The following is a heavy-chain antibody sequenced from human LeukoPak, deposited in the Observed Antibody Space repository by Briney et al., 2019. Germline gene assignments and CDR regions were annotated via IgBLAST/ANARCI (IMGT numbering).Heavy chain of an antibody. CDR3: ARVLVWFGDLSLGY. CDR2: VYTSGST. D-gene: IGHD3-10*01. Sequence: PSEALSLTCTVSGASVSGYFWSWIRQPAGKGLEWIGRVYTSGSTNYNPSLKSRVTMSLDTSKNQFSLKLSSVTTADTAVYYCARVLVWFGDLSLGYWGQGSLVTAS. CDR1: GASVSGYF. J-gene: IGHJ4*02. V-gene: IGHV4-4*07.